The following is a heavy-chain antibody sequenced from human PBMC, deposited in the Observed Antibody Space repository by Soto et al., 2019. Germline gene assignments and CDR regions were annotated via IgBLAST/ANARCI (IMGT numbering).Heavy chain of an antibody. CDR3: ARGKGMEENYYYYGMAI. CDR1: GYTFSTYA. Sequence: ASVKVSCKASGYTFSTYAIHWVRQAPGQSLEWMGWLNGGTGQTRYSQRFQDRVTITRDTSASTAYMEVSSLRPEDTAVYYCARGKGMEENYYYYGMAIWGQGTRVTVSS. V-gene: IGHV1-3*01. CDR2: LNGGTGQT. D-gene: IGHD1-1*01. J-gene: IGHJ6*02.